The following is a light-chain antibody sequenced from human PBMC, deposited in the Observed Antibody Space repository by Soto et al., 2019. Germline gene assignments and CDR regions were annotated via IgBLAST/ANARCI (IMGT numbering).Light chain of an antibody. CDR3: SSYTSSSTLDYV. CDR2: NVS. J-gene: IGLJ1*01. V-gene: IGLV2-14*01. CDR1: SSEVGGYNY. Sequence: SVLTHPASVSRTTGQSITISSTGTSSEVGGYNYVSWYQQHPVKAPKLSIYNVSNRPSGVSNRFSGSKSGNTASLTISGLQAEDEADYYCSSYTSSSTLDYVFGTGT.